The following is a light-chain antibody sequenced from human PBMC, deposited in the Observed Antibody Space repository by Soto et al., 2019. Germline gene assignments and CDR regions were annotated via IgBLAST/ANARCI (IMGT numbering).Light chain of an antibody. Sequence: DIQMTQSPSSLSASVGDRVTITCQASHDISNCLNWYQQKPGKAPKLLIYDAFNSETGVPSRFSGSGSVTQFTFTISSLQPEDMATYYCQQYENLPLTFGPGTKVDIK. CDR3: QQYENLPLT. CDR2: DAF. J-gene: IGKJ3*01. CDR1: HDISNC. V-gene: IGKV1-33*01.